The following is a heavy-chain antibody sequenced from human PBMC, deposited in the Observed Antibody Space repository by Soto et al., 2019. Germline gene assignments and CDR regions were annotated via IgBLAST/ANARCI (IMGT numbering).Heavy chain of an antibody. D-gene: IGHD3-22*01. J-gene: IGHJ4*02. V-gene: IGHV1-18*01. Sequence: GASVKVSCKDSGYTFTSYGISWVRQAPGQGLEWMGWISAYNGNTNYAQKLQGRVTMTTDTSTSTAYMELRSLRSDDTAVYYCARNRRGVVVITHYFDYWGQGTLVTVSS. CDR2: ISAYNGNT. CDR1: GYTFTSYG. CDR3: ARNRRGVVVITHYFDY.